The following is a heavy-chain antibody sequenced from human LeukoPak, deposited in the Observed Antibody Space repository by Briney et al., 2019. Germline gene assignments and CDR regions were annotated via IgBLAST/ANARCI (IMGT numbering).Heavy chain of an antibody. CDR3: APVAVAASLDLYFEY. Sequence: TGGSLRLSCAASGFSFSSYAMNWVRQAPGKGLEWISAISDSGDTTYYADSVKGRFTISRDNSKNTLYLQMNSLRAEDMAVYYCAPVAVAASLDLYFEYWGQGTLVTVSS. CDR2: ISDSGDTT. V-gene: IGHV3-23*01. J-gene: IGHJ4*02. CDR1: GFSFSSYA. D-gene: IGHD6-19*01.